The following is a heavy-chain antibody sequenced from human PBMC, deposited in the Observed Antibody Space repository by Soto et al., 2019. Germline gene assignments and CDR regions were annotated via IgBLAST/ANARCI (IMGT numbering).Heavy chain of an antibody. J-gene: IGHJ4*02. CDR3: ARSTSPTWYSSGWYAKDLDY. CDR1: GFTFSDYY. D-gene: IGHD6-19*01. Sequence: GGSLRLSCAASGFTFSDYYMSWIRQAPGKGLEWVSYISSSGSTIYYADSVKGRFTISRDNAKNSLYLQMNSLRAEDTAVYYCARSTSPTWYSSGWYAKDLDYWGQGTLVTVSS. V-gene: IGHV3-11*01. CDR2: ISSSGSTI.